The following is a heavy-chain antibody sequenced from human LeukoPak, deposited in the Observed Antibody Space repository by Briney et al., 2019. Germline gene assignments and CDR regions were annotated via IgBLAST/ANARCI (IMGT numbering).Heavy chain of an antibody. CDR1: GFTFSNAW. D-gene: IGHD5-12*01. V-gene: IGHV3-15*01. Sequence: GGSLRLSCAASGFTFSNAWMSGVRQAPGKGLEWVGRIKSKTDGGTTDYAAPVKGRFTISRDDSKNTLYLQMNSLKTEDTAVYYCTTVADVDIVATSNYWGQGTLVTVSS. CDR2: IKSKTDGGTT. J-gene: IGHJ4*02. CDR3: TTVADVDIVATSNY.